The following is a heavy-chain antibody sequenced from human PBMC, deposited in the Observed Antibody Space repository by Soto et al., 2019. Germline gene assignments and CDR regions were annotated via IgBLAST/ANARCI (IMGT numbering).Heavy chain of an antibody. CDR1: GYSFTSYW. CDR2: IDPSDSYT. V-gene: IGHV5-10-1*01. D-gene: IGHD1-1*01. CDR3: ARLEVRGYYYYGMDV. J-gene: IGHJ6*02. Sequence: GESLKISCKGSGYSFTSYWISWVRQMPGKGLEWMGRIDPSDSYTNYSPSFQGHVTISADKSISTAYLQWSSLEASDTAMYYCARLEVRGYYYYGMDVWGQGTTVTVSS.